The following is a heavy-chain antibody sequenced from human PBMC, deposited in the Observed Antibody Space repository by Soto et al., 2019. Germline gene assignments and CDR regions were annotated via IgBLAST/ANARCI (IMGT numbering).Heavy chain of an antibody. CDR1: GGSISSSSYY. CDR3: AQHYDSSGYYYIFSDDWFDP. Sequence: SETLSLTCTVSGGSISSSSYYWGWIRQPPGKGLEWIRSIYYSGSTYYNPSLKSRVTISVDTSKNQFSLKLSSVTAADTAVYYCAQHYDSSGYYYIFSDDWFDPWGQGTLVTVSS. D-gene: IGHD3-22*01. CDR2: IYYSGST. J-gene: IGHJ5*02. V-gene: IGHV4-39*01.